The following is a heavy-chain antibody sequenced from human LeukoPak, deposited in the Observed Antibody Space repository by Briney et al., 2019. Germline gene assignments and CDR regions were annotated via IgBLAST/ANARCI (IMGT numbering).Heavy chain of an antibody. CDR2: ISGSGGST. CDR3: AKLELEGSQVDY. J-gene: IGHJ4*02. CDR1: GFTFSSYA. V-gene: IGHV3-23*01. Sequence: GGSLRLSCAASGFTFSSYAMSWVRQAPEKGLEWVSAISGSGGSTYYADSVKGRFTISRDNSKNTLYLQMNSLRAEDTAVYYCAKLELEGSQVDYWGQGTLVTVSS. D-gene: IGHD1-1*01.